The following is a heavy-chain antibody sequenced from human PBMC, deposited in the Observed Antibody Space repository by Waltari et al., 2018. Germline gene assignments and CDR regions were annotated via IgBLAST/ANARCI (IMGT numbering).Heavy chain of an antibody. D-gene: IGHD2-2*01. J-gene: IGHJ4*02. CDR1: GFTFRSYA. Sequence: EVQLVESGGGLVQPGGSLRLSCAASGFTFRSYAFSWVSQAPGKGLAWVSAISGSGGSTYYADSVKGRFTISRDNSKNTLYLQMNSLRAEDTAVYYCAKNPPAAITPYFDYWGQGTLVTVSS. V-gene: IGHV3-23*04. CDR3: AKNPPAAITPYFDY. CDR2: ISGSGGST.